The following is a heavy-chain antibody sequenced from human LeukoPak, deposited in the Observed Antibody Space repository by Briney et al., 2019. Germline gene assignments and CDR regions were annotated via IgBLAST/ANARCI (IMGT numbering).Heavy chain of an antibody. D-gene: IGHD4-17*01. J-gene: IGHJ4*02. Sequence: SVKVSCKASGGTFSSYAISWVRQAPGQGLEWMGGIIPIFGTANYAQKFQGRVTITTDESTSTAYMELSSLRSEDTAVYYCASPRGTTELFFDYWGQGTLVTVSS. CDR2: IIPIFGTA. CDR3: ASPRGTTELFFDY. CDR1: GGTFSSYA. V-gene: IGHV1-69*05.